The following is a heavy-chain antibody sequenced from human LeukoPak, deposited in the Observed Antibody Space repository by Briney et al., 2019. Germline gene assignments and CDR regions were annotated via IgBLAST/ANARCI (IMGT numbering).Heavy chain of an antibody. CDR2: NSGSGSTI. D-gene: IGHD4-11*01. J-gene: IGHJ6*03. V-gene: IGHV3-11*01. Sequence: GGSLGLSCAASGFIFSDHYMSWIRQAPGKGLEWVSYNSGSGSTIYYADSVKGRFTISRDNAKNSLYLQMNSLRAEDTAVYYCARENSNNYYYYMDVWGKGTTVTVSS. CDR1: GFIFSDHY. CDR3: ARENSNNYYYYMDV.